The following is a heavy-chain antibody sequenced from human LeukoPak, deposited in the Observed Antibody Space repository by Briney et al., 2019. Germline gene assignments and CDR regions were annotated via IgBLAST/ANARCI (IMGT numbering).Heavy chain of an antibody. V-gene: IGHV4-59*01. Sequence: PSETLSLTCTVSGDSISSYYWSWIRQPPGKGLEWIGYIYYSGSTNYNPSLKSRVTISVDTSKNRFSLRLTSVTAADTAVYYCARDSSSSSYFDYWGQGTLVTVSS. CDR3: ARDSSSSSYFDY. CDR1: GDSISSYY. J-gene: IGHJ4*02. CDR2: IYYSGST. D-gene: IGHD6-6*01.